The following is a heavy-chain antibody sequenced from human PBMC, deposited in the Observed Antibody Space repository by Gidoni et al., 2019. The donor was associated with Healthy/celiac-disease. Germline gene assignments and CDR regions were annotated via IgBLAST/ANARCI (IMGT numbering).Heavy chain of an antibody. CDR3: AKGLTHDYGDNWFDP. D-gene: IGHD4-17*01. CDR1: GFTFDDYA. Sequence: EVQLVESGGGLVQPGRSLRLSCAASGFTFDDYAMHWVRQAPGKGLEWVSGISWNSGSIGYADSVKGRFTISRDNAKNSLYLQMNSLRAEDTALYYCAKGLTHDYGDNWFDPWGQGTLVTVSS. V-gene: IGHV3-9*01. J-gene: IGHJ5*02. CDR2: ISWNSGSI.